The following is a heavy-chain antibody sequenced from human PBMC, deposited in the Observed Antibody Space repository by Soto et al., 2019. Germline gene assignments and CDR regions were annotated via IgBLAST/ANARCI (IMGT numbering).Heavy chain of an antibody. J-gene: IGHJ4*02. CDR1: GGSISSYY. CDR3: ARAGAATLSDY. CDR2: IYYSGSA. D-gene: IGHD2-15*01. V-gene: IGHV4-59*01. Sequence: SETLSLTCTVSGGSISSYYCSWIRQPPGKGLEWIGYIYYSGSANYNPSLKSRVTISVDTSKNQFSLKLSSVTAADTAVYYCARAGAATLSDYWGQGTLVTVS.